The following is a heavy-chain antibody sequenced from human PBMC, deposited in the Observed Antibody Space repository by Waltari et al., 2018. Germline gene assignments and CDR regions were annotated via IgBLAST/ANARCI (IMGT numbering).Heavy chain of an antibody. CDR1: GFTLSNYW. Sequence: EVQLVESGGGLVQPGGSLRLSCPASGFTLSNYWMGWVRQAPGKGLEWVAGIKEDGGRKDYVDSVKGRFTISRDNAKSTLYLQMNSLRAEDTAVFYCVRNRGWQQFDFWGQGTLVTVSS. J-gene: IGHJ4*02. CDR2: IKEDGGRK. D-gene: IGHD2-15*01. CDR3: VRNRGWQQFDF. V-gene: IGHV3-7*01.